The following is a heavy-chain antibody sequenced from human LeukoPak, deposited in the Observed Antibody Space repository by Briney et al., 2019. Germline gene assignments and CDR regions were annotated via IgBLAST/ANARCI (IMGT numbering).Heavy chain of an antibody. CDR3: AKKLNTRDCYKSYMDV. J-gene: IGHJ6*03. Sequence: GGSLRLSCAASGFTFSTYSMNWVRQAPGKGLEWVSSISSSSIYIYYADSVKGRFTITRDNDKNSLYLQMNSLRAEDTAVYYWAKKLNTRDCYKSYMDVWSRGTPVTVSS. V-gene: IGHV3-21*01. CDR1: GFTFSTYS. D-gene: IGHD5-24*01. CDR2: ISSSSIYI.